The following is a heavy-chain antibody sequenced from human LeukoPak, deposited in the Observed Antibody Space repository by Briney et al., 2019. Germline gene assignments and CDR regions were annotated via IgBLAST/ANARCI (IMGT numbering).Heavy chain of an antibody. D-gene: IGHD6-13*01. Sequence: PSETLSLTCTVSGGSISSSSYYWGWIRQPPGKGLEWIGSIYYSGSTYYNPSLKSRVTISVDTSKNQFSLKLSSVTAADTAVYYCARSNLLVWYVRYYYYYYMDVWGKGTTVTVSS. CDR2: IYYSGST. V-gene: IGHV4-39*07. CDR3: ARSNLLVWYVRYYYYYYMDV. J-gene: IGHJ6*03. CDR1: GGSISSSSYY.